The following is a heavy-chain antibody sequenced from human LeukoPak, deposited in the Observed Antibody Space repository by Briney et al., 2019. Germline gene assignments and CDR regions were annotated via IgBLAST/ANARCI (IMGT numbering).Heavy chain of an antibody. J-gene: IGHJ4*02. Sequence: GESLRLSRAGSDFTIRSNYMMWVRQAPGRGLEWLSVLYNGGSTYYADSVKGRFTISRDNSKSTLYLQMNSLRVEDTAMYYCSREKWSGGSGFLDDWGQGTLVTVSS. CDR2: LYNGGST. D-gene: IGHD3-22*01. CDR3: SREKWSGGSGFLDD. V-gene: IGHV3-53*01. CDR1: DFTIRSNY.